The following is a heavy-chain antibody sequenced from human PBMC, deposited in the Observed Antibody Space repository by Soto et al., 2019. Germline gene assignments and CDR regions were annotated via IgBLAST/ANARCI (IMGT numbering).Heavy chain of an antibody. V-gene: IGHV4-31*03. D-gene: IGHD6-6*01. Sequence: SETLSLTCTVSGGSISSGGYYWSWIRQHPGKGLEWIGYIYYSGSTYYNPSLKSRVTISVDTPKNQFSLKLSSVTAADTAVYYCARGLAARPPFYYYGMDVWGQGTTVTVS. CDR1: GGSISSGGYY. CDR3: ARGLAARPPFYYYGMDV. J-gene: IGHJ6*02. CDR2: IYYSGST.